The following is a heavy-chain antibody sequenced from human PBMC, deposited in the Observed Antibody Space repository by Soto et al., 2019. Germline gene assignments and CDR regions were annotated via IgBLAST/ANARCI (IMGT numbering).Heavy chain of an antibody. CDR1: GDTFTSYG. CDR3: ARLPLVGAMVISTDHYYFAY. J-gene: IGHJ4*02. D-gene: IGHD1-26*01. CDR2: ISAYNGNT. Sequence: EASVKVSCKASGDTFTSYGSSWVRHAPEQGLDWMGWISAYNGNTNYAQKLQGRVTMTTDTSTRTAYMELRSLRSDDTAMYYCARLPLVGAMVISTDHYYFAYWGQGTLVTVSS. V-gene: IGHV1-18*01.